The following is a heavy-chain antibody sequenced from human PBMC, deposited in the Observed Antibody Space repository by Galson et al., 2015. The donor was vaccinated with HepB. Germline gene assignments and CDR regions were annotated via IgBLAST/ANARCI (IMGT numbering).Heavy chain of an antibody. CDR3: ARDHAYCSSTSCYHAFDI. CDR2: ISYDGSNK. J-gene: IGHJ3*02. V-gene: IGHV3-30-3*01. D-gene: IGHD2-2*01. CDR1: GFTFSSYA. Sequence: SLRLSCAASGFTFSSYAMHWVRQAPGKGLEWVAVISYDGSNKYYADSVKGRFTISRGNSKNTLYLQMNSLRAEDTAVYYCARDHAYCSSTSCYHAFDIWGQGTMVTVSS.